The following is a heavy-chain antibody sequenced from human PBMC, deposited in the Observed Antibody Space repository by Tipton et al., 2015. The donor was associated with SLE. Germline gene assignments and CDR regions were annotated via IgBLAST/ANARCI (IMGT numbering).Heavy chain of an antibody. J-gene: IGHJ4*02. CDR3: ASGGPDYGGY. D-gene: IGHD3-16*01. V-gene: IGHV4-59*11. CDR1: GGSISSHY. CDR2: IYYSGST. Sequence: TLSLTCTVSGGSISSHYWSWIRQPPGKGLEWIGYIYYSGSTNNNPSLKSRVTISVDTSKNQFSLKLSSVTAADTAVYYCASGGPDYGGYWGQGTLVTVSS.